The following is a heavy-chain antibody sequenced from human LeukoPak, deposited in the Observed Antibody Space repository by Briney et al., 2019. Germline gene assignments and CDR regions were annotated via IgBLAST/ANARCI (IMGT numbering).Heavy chain of an antibody. J-gene: IGHJ4*02. CDR1: VYTFTSYG. CDR2: ISAYNGNT. Sequence: ASVKVSCKPSVYTFTSYGISWVRQAPGQGLEWMGWISAYNGNTNYAQKLQGRVTTTTDTSTSTAYMELRSLRSDDTAVYYCARGVYYYDSSGYYEYVDYWGQGTLVTVSS. V-gene: IGHV1-18*01. CDR3: ARGVYYYDSSGYYEYVDY. D-gene: IGHD3-22*01.